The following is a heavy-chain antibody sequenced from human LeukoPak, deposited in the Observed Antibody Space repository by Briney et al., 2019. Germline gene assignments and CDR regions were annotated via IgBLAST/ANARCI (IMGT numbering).Heavy chain of an antibody. CDR2: IWYDGSNK. CDR3: AKGFEYYDSSGYFDY. CDR1: GFTFSSYG. D-gene: IGHD3-22*01. J-gene: IGHJ4*02. Sequence: PGRSLRLSCAASGFTFSSYGMHWVRQAPGKGLEWVAAIWYDGSNKYYADSVKGRFTISRDNSKNTLYLQMNSLRAEDTAVYYCAKGFEYYDSSGYFDYWGQGTLVTVSS. V-gene: IGHV3-33*06.